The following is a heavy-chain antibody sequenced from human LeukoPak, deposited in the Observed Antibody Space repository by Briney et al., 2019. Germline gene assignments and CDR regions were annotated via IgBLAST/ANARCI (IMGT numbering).Heavy chain of an antibody. J-gene: IGHJ5*02. V-gene: IGHV1-8*01. Sequence: ASVKVSCKASGHTFTSYDINWVRQATGQGLEWMGWMNPNSGNTGYAQRFQGRVTMTRNTYISTAYMELSSLRSEDTAVYYCARGGSGTYWAYYNWFDPWGQGTLVTVSS. CDR3: ARGGSGTYWAYYNWFDP. CDR1: GHTFTSYD. CDR2: MNPNSGNT. D-gene: IGHD3-10*01.